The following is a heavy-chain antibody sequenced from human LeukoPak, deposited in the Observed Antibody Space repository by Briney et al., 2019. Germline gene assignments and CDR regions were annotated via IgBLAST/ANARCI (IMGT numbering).Heavy chain of an antibody. CDR1: EFTFSSHA. D-gene: IGHD3-22*01. Sequence: GGSLRLSCVASEFTFSSHAMNWVRQAPGKGLEWVSVIYSGGSTYYADSVKGRFTISRDNSKNTLYLQMNSLRAEDTAVYYCARVGYYDSSGSDYWGQGTLVTVSS. J-gene: IGHJ4*02. V-gene: IGHV3-53*01. CDR3: ARVGYYDSSGSDY. CDR2: IYSGGST.